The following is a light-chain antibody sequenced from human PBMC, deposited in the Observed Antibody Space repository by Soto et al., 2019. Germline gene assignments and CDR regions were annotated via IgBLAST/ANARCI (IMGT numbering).Light chain of an antibody. CDR3: QQYYSTPWT. J-gene: IGKJ1*01. CDR2: WAS. CDR1: QSIFYSSNNKNY. V-gene: IGKV4-1*01. Sequence: DIVMTQSPDSLAVSLGERATINCKSSQSIFYSSNNKNYLTWYQQKPGQPPKLLIYWASTRESGVPDRFSGSGSGTDFTLTISSLQAEDVAVYYCQQYYSTPWTFGQRTKVEIK.